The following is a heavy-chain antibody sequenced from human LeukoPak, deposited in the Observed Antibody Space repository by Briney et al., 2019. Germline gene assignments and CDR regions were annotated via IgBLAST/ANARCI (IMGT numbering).Heavy chain of an antibody. CDR3: AALGARWNYYGMDV. CDR1: GGTFSSYA. Sequence: SVKVSCKAPGGTFSSYAISWVRQAPGQGLEWMGGIIPIFGTANYAQKFQGRVTITADESTSTAYMELSSLRSEDTAVYYCAALGARWNYYGMDVWGQGTTVTVSS. CDR2: IIPIFGTA. D-gene: IGHD5-24*01. V-gene: IGHV1-69*13. J-gene: IGHJ6*02.